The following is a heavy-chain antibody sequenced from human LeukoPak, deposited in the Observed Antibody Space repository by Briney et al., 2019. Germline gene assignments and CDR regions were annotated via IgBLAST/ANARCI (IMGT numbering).Heavy chain of an antibody. V-gene: IGHV4-34*01. Sequence: SETLSLTCAVYGGSFSGYYWSWIRQPPGKGLEWIGEINHSGSTNYNPSLKSRVTISVDTSKNQFSLKLMSVTAADTAVYYCARYPPRAPFDYWGQGTLVTVSS. J-gene: IGHJ4*02. CDR1: GGSFSGYY. D-gene: IGHD4/OR15-4a*01. CDR2: INHSGST. CDR3: ARYPPRAPFDY.